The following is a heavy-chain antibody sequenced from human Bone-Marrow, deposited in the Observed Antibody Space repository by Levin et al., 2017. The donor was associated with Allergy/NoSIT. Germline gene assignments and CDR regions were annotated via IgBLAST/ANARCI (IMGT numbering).Heavy chain of an antibody. V-gene: IGHV3-48*01. CDR1: GFTFNMYA. CDR3: ARDHYGDYGDYFDY. D-gene: IGHD4-17*01. CDR2: ISGRSTFI. Sequence: PGGSLRLSCAASGFTFNMYAMNWVRQAPGKGLEWVSYISGRSTFIDYADSVKGRFTISRDNAKNSLFLQMNSLTADDTAVYYCARDHYGDYGDYFDYWGQGTLVTVSS. J-gene: IGHJ4*02.